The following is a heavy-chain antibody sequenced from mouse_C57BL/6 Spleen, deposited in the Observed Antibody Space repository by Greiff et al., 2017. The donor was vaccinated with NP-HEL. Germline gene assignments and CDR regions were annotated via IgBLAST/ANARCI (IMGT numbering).Heavy chain of an antibody. CDR1: GYSFTDYN. J-gene: IGHJ2*01. V-gene: IGHV1-39*01. D-gene: IGHD1-1*01. Sequence: VQLKQSGPELVKPGASVKISCKASGYSFTDYNMNWVKQSTGKSLEWIGVINPNYGTTSYNQKFKGKATLTVDQSSSTAYMQLNSLTSEDSAVYYCARSEYGSSFHYFDYWGQGTTLTVSS. CDR3: ARSEYGSSFHYFDY. CDR2: INPNYGTT.